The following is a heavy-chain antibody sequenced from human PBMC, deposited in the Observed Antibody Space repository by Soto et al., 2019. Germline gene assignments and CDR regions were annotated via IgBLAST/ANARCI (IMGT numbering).Heavy chain of an antibody. Sequence: EVQLVESGGGLVKPGGSLRLSGVVSGFTLSSYSMTWVRQAPGKGLEWVSSISSSSIYTYYADSVKGRFTISRDNAKNSVYLQMNSLRAEDTAVYYCARDFKESQYYYYCMDVWGKGTTVTVSS. CDR3: ARDFKESQYYYYCMDV. CDR2: ISSSSIYT. D-gene: IGHD3-10*01. CDR1: GFTLSSYS. J-gene: IGHJ6*03. V-gene: IGHV3-21*06.